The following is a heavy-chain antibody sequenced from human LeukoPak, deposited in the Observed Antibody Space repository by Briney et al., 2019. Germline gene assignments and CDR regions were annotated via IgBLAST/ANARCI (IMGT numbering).Heavy chain of an antibody. CDR3: ARNEEWWSPFDY. CDR2: IIPIFGTA. D-gene: IGHD2-15*01. J-gene: IGHJ4*02. CDR1: GGTFSSYA. V-gene: IGHV1-69*05. Sequence: SVKVSCKASGGTFSSYAISWVRQAPGQGLEWMGRIIPIFGTANYAQKFQGRVTITTHESTSTAYMELSSLRSEDTAVYYCARNEEWWSPFDYWGQGTLVTVSS.